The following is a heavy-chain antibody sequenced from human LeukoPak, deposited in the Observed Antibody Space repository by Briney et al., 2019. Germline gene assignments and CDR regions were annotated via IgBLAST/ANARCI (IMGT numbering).Heavy chain of an antibody. CDR2: INTNTGNP. J-gene: IGHJ4*02. D-gene: IGHD6-19*01. CDR3: ARISGWYFHY. CDR1: GYSFTSFG. V-gene: IGHV7-4-1*02. Sequence: ASVKVSCKASGYSFTSFGISWVRQAPGQGLEWLGWINTNTGNPTYGQGFTGRFVFSLDTSVSTAYLQISSLKAEDTAVYYCARISGWYFHYWGQGTLVTVSS.